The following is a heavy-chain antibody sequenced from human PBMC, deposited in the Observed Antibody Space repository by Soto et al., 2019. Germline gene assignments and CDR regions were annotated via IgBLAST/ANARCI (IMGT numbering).Heavy chain of an antibody. J-gene: IGHJ6*02. CDR1: RGTFSSYA. Sequence: TVKFSCKASRGTFSSYAISWGPQAPGQGLEWMGGIIPICGTANYAQKFQGRVTITADESTSPAYMKLSSLRAEDTAVYYCATHNGHCSGGRGYSGSPSPLHHSSSSGMDAWGPENTLTVSS. CDR3: ATHNGHCSGGRGYSGSPSPLHHSSSSGMDA. CDR2: IIPICGTA. V-gene: IGHV1-69*01. D-gene: IGHD2-15*01.